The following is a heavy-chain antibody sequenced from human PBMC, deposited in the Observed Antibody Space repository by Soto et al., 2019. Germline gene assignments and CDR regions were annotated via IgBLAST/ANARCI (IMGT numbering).Heavy chain of an antibody. Sequence: GSLRLSCAASGFTFSSYSMNWVRQAPGKGLEWVASISGSSSFIYYGDSVRGRFTISRDNAKNSLHLQMNGLRADDTAVYYCVKDTPAWRQVWGYDYWGQGAMVTVSS. CDR2: ISGSSSFI. V-gene: IGHV3-21*04. J-gene: IGHJ4*02. CDR1: GFTFSSYS. D-gene: IGHD5-18*01. CDR3: VKDTPAWRQVWGYDY.